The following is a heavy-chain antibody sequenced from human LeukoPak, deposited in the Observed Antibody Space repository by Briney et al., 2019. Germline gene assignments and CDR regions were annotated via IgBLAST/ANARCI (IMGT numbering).Heavy chain of an antibody. CDR2: MNPSSGDT. V-gene: IGHV1-8*01. J-gene: IGHJ4*02. Sequence: GASVKVSCKASGFTFTTHDINWVRQATGKGLEWMGWMNPSSGDTGYEPRFQGRVTMTRDTSINTAYMELSSLRSEDAAVYYCARGLGSYSTTWYPPLRYWGQGTLVTVSS. CDR3: ARGLGSYSTTWYPPLRY. CDR1: GFTFTTHD. D-gene: IGHD2/OR15-2a*01.